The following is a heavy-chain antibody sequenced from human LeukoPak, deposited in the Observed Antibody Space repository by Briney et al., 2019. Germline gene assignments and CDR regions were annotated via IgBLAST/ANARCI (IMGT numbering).Heavy chain of an antibody. Sequence: EASVMVSCKASGYTFTSYYMHWVRQAPGQGLEWMGIINPSGGSTSYAQKFQGRVTMTRDTSTSTVYMELSSLRSEDTAVYYCARARYSGYGNRYYYYGMDVWGQGTTVTVSS. CDR2: INPSGGST. CDR1: GYTFTSYY. CDR3: ARARYSGYGNRYYYYGMDV. D-gene: IGHD5-12*01. V-gene: IGHV1-46*01. J-gene: IGHJ6*02.